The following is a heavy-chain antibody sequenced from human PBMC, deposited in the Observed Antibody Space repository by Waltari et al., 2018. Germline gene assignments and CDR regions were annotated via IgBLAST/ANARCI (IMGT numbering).Heavy chain of an antibody. V-gene: IGHV1-58*02. CDR1: GFTFTSSA. Sequence: QMQLVQSGPEVKKPGTSVKFSCKASGFTFTSSAMQGVRQARGQRLEWIGWLVVGSGNTNYAQKFQERVTITRDMSTSTAYMELSSLRSEDTAVYYCASQLLRYSSSWLSWGQGTLVTVSS. CDR2: LVVGSGNT. CDR3: ASQLLRYSSSWLS. J-gene: IGHJ5*02. D-gene: IGHD6-13*01.